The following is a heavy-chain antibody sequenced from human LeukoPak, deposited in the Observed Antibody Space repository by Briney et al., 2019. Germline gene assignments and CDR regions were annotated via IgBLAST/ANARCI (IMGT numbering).Heavy chain of an antibody. CDR3: ARDDAAYYDFWSGRGYFQH. Sequence: GASVKVSCKASGYTFTSYGISWVRQAPGQGLEWMGWISAYNGNTNYAQKLQGRVTMTTDTSTSTAYMELRSLRSDDTAVYYCARDDAAYYDFWSGRGYFQHWGQGTLVTVSS. D-gene: IGHD3-3*01. CDR2: ISAYNGNT. V-gene: IGHV1-18*01. CDR1: GYTFTSYG. J-gene: IGHJ1*01.